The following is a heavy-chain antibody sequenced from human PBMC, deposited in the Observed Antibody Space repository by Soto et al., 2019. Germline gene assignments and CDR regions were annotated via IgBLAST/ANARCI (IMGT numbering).Heavy chain of an antibody. D-gene: IGHD2-2*01. J-gene: IGHJ6*02. V-gene: IGHV1-69*01. Sequence: QVQLVQSGAEVKKPGSSVKVSCKASGGTFGSYAISWVRQAPGQGLEWMGGIIPLTATANYAQKFQGRVTITADESTSTASMPLSSLRSEDTAVYYCARSQGSSTSLEIYYYYYYGMDVWGQGTTVTVSS. CDR3: ARSQGSSTSLEIYYYYYYGMDV. CDR1: GGTFGSYA. CDR2: IIPLTATA.